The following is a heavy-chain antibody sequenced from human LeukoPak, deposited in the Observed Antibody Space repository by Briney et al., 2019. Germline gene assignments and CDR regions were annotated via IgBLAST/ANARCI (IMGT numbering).Heavy chain of an antibody. Sequence: PGGSLRLSCVVSGFSFSSYAMTWVRQAPGKGLEWVSGITGRGDHTYYADSAKGRFTISRDNFKNTVFLEMNSLRDEDTAVYCCAKGLGLAIVSTLDRWGQGTLVTVSS. CDR1: GFSFSSYA. V-gene: IGHV3-23*01. J-gene: IGHJ5*02. CDR3: AKGLGLAIVSTLDR. D-gene: IGHD1-26*01. CDR2: ITGRGDHT.